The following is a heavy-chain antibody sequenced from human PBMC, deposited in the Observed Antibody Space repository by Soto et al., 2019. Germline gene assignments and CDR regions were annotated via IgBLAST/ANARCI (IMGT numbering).Heavy chain of an antibody. CDR3: AKDGTPYGGSYYFDY. D-gene: IGHD2-15*01. CDR2: ISYDGSNK. V-gene: IGHV3-30*18. J-gene: IGHJ4*02. CDR1: GFTFSSYG. Sequence: QVQLVESGGGVVQPGRSLRLSCAASGFTFSSYGMHWVRQAPGKGLEWVAVISYDGSNKYYADSVKGRFTISRDNSKHTLYLHMNSLRAEDKDVDYCAKDGTPYGGSYYFDYWCQGTLVTVSS.